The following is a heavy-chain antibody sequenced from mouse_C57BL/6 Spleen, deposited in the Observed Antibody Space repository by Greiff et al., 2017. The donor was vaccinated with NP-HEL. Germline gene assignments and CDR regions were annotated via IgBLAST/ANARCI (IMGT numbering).Heavy chain of an antibody. D-gene: IGHD2-2*01. CDR1: GYTFTSYW. CDR2: IDPSDSET. Sequence: VQLQQPGAELVRPGSSVKLSCKASGYTFTSYWMHWVKQRPIQGLEWIGNIDPSDSETHYNQKFKDKATLTVDKSSSTAYVQLSSLTSEDSAVYYCARWLRRYWYFDVWGTGTTVTVSS. J-gene: IGHJ1*03. CDR3: ARWLRRYWYFDV. V-gene: IGHV1-52*01.